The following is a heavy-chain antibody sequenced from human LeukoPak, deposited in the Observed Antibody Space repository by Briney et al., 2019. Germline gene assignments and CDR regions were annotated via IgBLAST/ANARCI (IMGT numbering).Heavy chain of an antibody. CDR2: IYYSGIT. D-gene: IGHD2-15*01. J-gene: IGHJ4*02. CDR1: GGSISSGGYY. Sequence: PSDTLSLTCTVSGGSISSGGYYWSWIRQHPGKGLEWIGYIYYSGITYYNPSLKSRVTISVDTSKEQFSLKLSSVTAADTGVYYCARGGYCSGGSCYKEGNGYYFDYWGQGTLVTVSS. CDR3: ARGGYCSGGSCYKEGNGYYFDY. V-gene: IGHV4-31*03.